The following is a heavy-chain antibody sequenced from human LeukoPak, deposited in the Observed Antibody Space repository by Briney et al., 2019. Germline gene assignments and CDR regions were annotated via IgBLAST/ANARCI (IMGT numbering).Heavy chain of an antibody. V-gene: IGHV3-23*01. CDR2: VTANGDNS. Sequence: GGSLRLSCTVSGFTFNNYAMAWVRQAPGKGLEWVALVTANGDNSYYAESVQGRFTISRDNSKKTLSLQMNNLRAEDTAVYYCTKAERKFRLYSGSDPHYRQGGLDFWGQGTLVTVSS. D-gene: IGHD3-10*01. CDR3: TKAERKFRLYSGSDPHYRQGGLDF. J-gene: IGHJ4*02. CDR1: GFTFNNYA.